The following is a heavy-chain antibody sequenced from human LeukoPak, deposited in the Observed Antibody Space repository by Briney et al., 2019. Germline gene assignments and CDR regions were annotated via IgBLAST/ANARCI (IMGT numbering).Heavy chain of an antibody. J-gene: IGHJ4*02. CDR1: GFTFSSYA. V-gene: IGHV3-30-3*01. CDR2: ISYHGSDK. D-gene: IGHD4-23*01. CDR3: AGVPTTVVTLAPDY. Sequence: GRSLRLSCAASGFTFSSYAMHWVRQAPGKGLEWVAVISYHGSDKCYADSVKGRFTISRDNSKNTLYLQMNSLRAEDTAVFYCAGVPTTVVTLAPDYWGQGTLVTVSS.